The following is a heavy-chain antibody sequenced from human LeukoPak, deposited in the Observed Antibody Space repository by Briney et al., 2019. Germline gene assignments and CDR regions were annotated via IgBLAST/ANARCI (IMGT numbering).Heavy chain of an antibody. CDR2: IYSGGST. CDR1: GFTVSSNY. D-gene: IGHD3-22*01. CDR3: ARDSSGYYSFDY. J-gene: IGHJ4*02. V-gene: IGHV3-66*01. Sequence: GGSLRLSCAASGFTVSSNYMSWVRQAPGKGLEWVSVIYSGGSTYYADSVKGRFTISRDNSKNTLCLQMNSLRAEDTAVYYCARDSSGYYSFDYWGQGTLVTVSS.